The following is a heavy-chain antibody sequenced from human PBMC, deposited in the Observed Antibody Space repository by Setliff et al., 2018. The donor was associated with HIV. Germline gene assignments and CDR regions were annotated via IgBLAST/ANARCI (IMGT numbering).Heavy chain of an antibody. V-gene: IGHV1-18*04. D-gene: IGHD6-19*01. CDR3: ARDGGAVSGRIDY. J-gene: IGHJ4*02. CDR2: INPNNGNT. Sequence: ASVKVSCKASGYTFTGYYMHWVRQAPGQGLEWMGWINPNNGNTNYAQKLQGRVTMTTDTSTSTAYMDLRSLISDDTAVYYCARDGGAVSGRIDYWGQGTLVTVSS. CDR1: GYTFTGYY.